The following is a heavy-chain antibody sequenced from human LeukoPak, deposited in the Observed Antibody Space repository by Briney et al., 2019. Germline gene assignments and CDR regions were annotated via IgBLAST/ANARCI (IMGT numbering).Heavy chain of an antibody. CDR2: IYTSGST. V-gene: IGHV4-61*02. CDR1: GGSISSGSYY. J-gene: IGHJ4*02. CDR3: ARQLWDSYFDY. Sequence: SETLSLTCTVSGGSISSGSYYWSWIRQPAGKGLEWIGRIYTSGSTYYNPSLKSRVTISVDTSKNQFSLKLSSVTAADTAVYYCARQLWDSYFDYWGQGTLVTVSS. D-gene: IGHD1-1*01.